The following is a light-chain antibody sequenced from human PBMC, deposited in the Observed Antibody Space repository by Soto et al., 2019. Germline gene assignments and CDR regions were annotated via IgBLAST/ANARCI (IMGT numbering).Light chain of an antibody. CDR2: AAS. CDR3: QQSYSIFLT. V-gene: IGKV1-39*01. CDR1: QSITTY. J-gene: IGKJ1*01. Sequence: DIQVTQSPSSLSASVGDRVTITCRASQSITTYLNWYQHKPGKAPKLLIYAASNLQSGVPSRFSGSGSGTDFTLTISSLQPEDFATYYCQQSYSIFLTFGQGTKVEVK.